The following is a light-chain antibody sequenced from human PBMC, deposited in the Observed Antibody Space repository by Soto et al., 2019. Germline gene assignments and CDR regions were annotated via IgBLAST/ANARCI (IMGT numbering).Light chain of an antibody. V-gene: IGLV2-14*03. CDR3: SSYADSSTVV. J-gene: IGLJ2*01. CDR2: NVD. Sequence: QSVLTQVASVSASPGQSITISCTGTSSDVGGHNYVSWYQQHPGNAPKLMIYNVDYRPSGVSNRFSGSKSVNTASLTISGLQADDEAYYYCSSYADSSTVVFGGGTKLTVL. CDR1: SSDVGGHNY.